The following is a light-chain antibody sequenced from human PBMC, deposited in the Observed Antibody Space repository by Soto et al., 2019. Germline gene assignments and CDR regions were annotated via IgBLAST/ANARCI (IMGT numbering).Light chain of an antibody. CDR3: HQYADSPQT. Sequence: EIVMTQSPATLSVSPGERATLSCRASQSISNKLVWYQQKLGQAPRLLIYGASTRATGIPARFSGSGSGTEFTLTITTLEPEDFGVYYCHQYADSPQTFGQGTKVDIK. J-gene: IGKJ1*01. V-gene: IGKV3-15*01. CDR1: QSISNK. CDR2: GAS.